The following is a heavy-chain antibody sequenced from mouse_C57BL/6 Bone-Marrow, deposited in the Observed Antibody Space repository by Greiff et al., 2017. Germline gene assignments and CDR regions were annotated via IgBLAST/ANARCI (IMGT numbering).Heavy chain of an antibody. D-gene: IGHD1-1*01. CDR3: ARQRLRKRGYAMDY. J-gene: IGHJ4*01. Sequence: QVQLQQSGAELMKPGASVKLSCKATGYTFTSYGISWVKQRTGQGLEWIGEIYPRSGNTYYNEKFKGKATLTADKSSSTAYMELRSLTSEDSAVYFCARQRLRKRGYAMDYWGQGTSVTVSS. V-gene: IGHV1-81*01. CDR2: IYPRSGNT. CDR1: GYTFTSYG.